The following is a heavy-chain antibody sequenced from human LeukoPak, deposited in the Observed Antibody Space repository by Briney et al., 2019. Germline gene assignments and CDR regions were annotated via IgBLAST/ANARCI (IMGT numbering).Heavy chain of an antibody. V-gene: IGHV6-1*01. Sequence: SQTLSLTCAISGDSFSSNSAAWNWIRQSPSRGLEWLGRTYYRSKWYNDYAVSVKSRITINPDTSKNQFSLQLNSVTPEDTAVYYCARGVEIAAAVNPFDYWGQGTLVTASS. CDR1: GDSFSSNSAA. J-gene: IGHJ4*02. CDR3: ARGVEIAAAVNPFDY. D-gene: IGHD6-13*01. CDR2: TYYRSKWYN.